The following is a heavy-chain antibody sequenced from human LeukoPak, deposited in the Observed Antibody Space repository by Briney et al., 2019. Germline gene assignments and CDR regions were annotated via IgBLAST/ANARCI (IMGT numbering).Heavy chain of an antibody. CDR1: GYSFTSHY. V-gene: IGHV1-46*01. CDR2: INPSCSST. J-gene: IGHJ4*02. CDR3: ASDTQRYYYDSSGYEFDY. D-gene: IGHD3-22*01. Sequence: ASVKVSCKASGYSFTSHYMHCVRQAPVQGLEWLWLINPSCSSTLYAQKCQSRVTITTDMSTTTDYMELSSLRSEDTAVYYCASDTQRYYYDSSGYEFDYWGQGDLVNVSS.